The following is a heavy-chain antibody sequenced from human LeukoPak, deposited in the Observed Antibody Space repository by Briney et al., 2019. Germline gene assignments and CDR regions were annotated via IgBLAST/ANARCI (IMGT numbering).Heavy chain of an antibody. CDR3: ARVRDGYNDAYDI. CDR2: NNPSGDST. V-gene: IGHV1-46*01. J-gene: IGHJ3*02. Sequence: ASVKVSCKASGYTFTSYYMHWVRQAPGQGLEWMGINNPSGDSTNYAQNFQGRVTMTGDTSTSTVYMELSSLRSEDTAVYYCARVRDGYNDAYDIWGQGTMVTVTS. CDR1: GYTFTSYY. D-gene: IGHD5-24*01.